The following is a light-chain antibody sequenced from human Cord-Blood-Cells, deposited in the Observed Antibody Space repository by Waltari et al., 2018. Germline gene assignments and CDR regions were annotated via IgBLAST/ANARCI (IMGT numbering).Light chain of an antibody. CDR1: QSISSY. V-gene: IGKV1-39*01. Sequence: DFQMTQSPSSLSASVGDRVTITCRASQSISSYLNWYQQKPVKAPKLLIYAASSLQSGVPSRFSGSGSGTEFTLTISSLQPEDFATYYWQQSYSTPWTFGQGTKVEIK. CDR2: AAS. J-gene: IGKJ1*01. CDR3: QQSYSTPWT.